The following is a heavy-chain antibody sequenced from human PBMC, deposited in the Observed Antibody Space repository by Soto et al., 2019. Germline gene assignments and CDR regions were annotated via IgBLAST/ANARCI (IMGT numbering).Heavy chain of an antibody. CDR2: ISYDGSNK. CDR1: GFTFSSYA. J-gene: IGHJ4*02. Sequence: PGGSLRLSCAASGFTFSSYAMHWVRQAPGKGVEWVAVISYDGSNKYYADSVKGRFTISRDNSKNTLFLQMNSLRADDTAVYYCAKDQASGQGSFDSWGQGTLVTVSS. V-gene: IGHV3-30-3*02. CDR3: AKDQASGQGSFDS.